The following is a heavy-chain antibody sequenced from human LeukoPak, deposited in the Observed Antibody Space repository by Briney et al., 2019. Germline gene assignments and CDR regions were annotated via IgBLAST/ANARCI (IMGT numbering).Heavy chain of an antibody. CDR3: ARGTHYPGDY. CDR2: INHSGST. J-gene: IGHJ4*02. Sequence: PSETLSLTCAVYGGSFSGYYWSWIRQPPGKGPEWIGEINHSGSTNYNPSLKSRVTISVDTSKNQFSLKLSSVTAADTAVYYCARGTHYPGDYWGQGTLVTVSS. D-gene: IGHD3-10*01. V-gene: IGHV4-34*01. CDR1: GGSFSGYY.